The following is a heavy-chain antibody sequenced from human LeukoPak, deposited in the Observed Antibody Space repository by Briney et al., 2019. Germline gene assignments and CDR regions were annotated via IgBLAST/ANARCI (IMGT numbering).Heavy chain of an antibody. Sequence: GGSLRLSXAAYGFSVSANYMSWVRQAPGKGLEWVSVIYSGGSTYYADSVKGRFTISRDNSKNTLYLQMNSLRSEDTAVYYCARASLTVTPLFDYWGQGTLVTVSS. D-gene: IGHD4-17*01. CDR1: GFSVSANY. CDR2: IYSGGST. V-gene: IGHV3-53*05. J-gene: IGHJ4*02. CDR3: ARASLTVTPLFDY.